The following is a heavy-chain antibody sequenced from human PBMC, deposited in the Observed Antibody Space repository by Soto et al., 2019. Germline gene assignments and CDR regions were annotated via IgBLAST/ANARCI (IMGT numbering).Heavy chain of an antibody. V-gene: IGHV1-18*04. CDR2: ISAYNGNT. J-gene: IGHJ6*02. CDR1: GYTFTSYG. CDR3: ASESEYSSWPYGMDV. D-gene: IGHD6-6*01. Sequence: QVQLVQSGAEVKKPGASVKVSCKASGYTFTSYGISWVRQAPGQGLEWMGWISAYNGNTNYAQKLQGRVTMTTDTSTSTAYMELRSLRSVDTAVYYCASESEYSSWPYGMDVWGQGTTVTVSS.